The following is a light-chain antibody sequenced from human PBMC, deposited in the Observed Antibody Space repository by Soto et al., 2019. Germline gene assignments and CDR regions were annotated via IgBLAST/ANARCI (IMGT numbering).Light chain of an antibody. J-gene: IGLJ1*01. Sequence: QSALTQPASVSGSPGQSITISCTGTSSDVGAYNFVSWYQQHPGKAPKLMIYDVNNRPSGVSNRFSGSKSGNAASLTISRLQAEDEADYYCSSYTTSTSYVFGTGTKVTVL. CDR2: DVN. V-gene: IGLV2-14*01. CDR1: SSDVGAYNF. CDR3: SSYTTSTSYV.